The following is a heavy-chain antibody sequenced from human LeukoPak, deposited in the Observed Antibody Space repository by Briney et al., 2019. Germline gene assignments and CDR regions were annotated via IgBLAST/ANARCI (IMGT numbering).Heavy chain of an antibody. CDR2: IYPGDSDT. Sequence: GESLEISCKGSGYSFTSYWIGWVRQMPGKGLEWMGIIYPGDSDTRYSPSFQGQVTISADKSISTAYLQWSSLKASDTAMYHCARSLKHIAADYYFDYWGQGTLVTVSS. J-gene: IGHJ4*02. V-gene: IGHV5-51*01. CDR3: ARSLKHIAADYYFDY. CDR1: GYSFTSYW. D-gene: IGHD6-13*01.